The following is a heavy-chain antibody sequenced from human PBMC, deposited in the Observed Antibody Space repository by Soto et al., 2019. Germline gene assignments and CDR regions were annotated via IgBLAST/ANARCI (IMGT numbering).Heavy chain of an antibody. Sequence: SETLSLTCTVSGGSISSGGYYWSWIRQHPGKGLEWIGYIYYSGSTYYNPSLKSRVTISVDTSKNQFSLKLSSVTAADTAVYYFLSGGGYGTTIVSPWGQGTLVTVYS. J-gene: IGHJ5*02. D-gene: IGHD3-22*01. V-gene: IGHV4-31*03. CDR1: GGSISSGGYY. CDR3: LSGGGYGTTIVSP. CDR2: IYYSGST.